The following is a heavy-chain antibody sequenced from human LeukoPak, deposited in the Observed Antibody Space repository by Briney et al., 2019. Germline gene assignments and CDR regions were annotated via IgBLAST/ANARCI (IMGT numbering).Heavy chain of an antibody. CDR3: ARVGRWLQFNSRWFDP. CDR1: GFTFSSYS. D-gene: IGHD5-24*01. J-gene: IGHJ5*02. CDR2: INHSGST. V-gene: IGHV4-34*01. Sequence: GSLRLSCAASGFTFSSYSMNWVRQPPGKGLEWIGEINHSGSTNYNPSLKSRVTISVDTSKNQFSLKLSSVTAADTAVYYCARVGRWLQFNSRWFDPWGQGTLVTVSS.